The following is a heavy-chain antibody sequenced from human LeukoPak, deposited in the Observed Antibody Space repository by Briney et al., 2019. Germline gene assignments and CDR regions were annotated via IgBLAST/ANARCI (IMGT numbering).Heavy chain of an antibody. CDR2: INHSGST. J-gene: IGHJ4*02. CDR1: GGSFSGYY. CDR3: ARVHIGYSTPFDY. D-gene: IGHD6-13*01. V-gene: IGHV4-34*01. Sequence: SETLSLTCAVYGGSFSGYYWSWIRQPPGKGLEWIGEINHSGSTNYNPSLKSRVTISVDTSKNQFSLKLSSVTAADTAVYYCARVHIGYSTPFDYWGQGTLVTVSS.